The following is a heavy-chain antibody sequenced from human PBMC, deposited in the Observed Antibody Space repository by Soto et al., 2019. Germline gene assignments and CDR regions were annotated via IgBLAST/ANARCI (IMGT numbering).Heavy chain of an antibody. CDR3: AHRPRGYSYYFDY. D-gene: IGHD5-18*01. V-gene: IGHV2-5*02. J-gene: IGHJ4*02. CDR2: LYWDDDK. CDR1: GFSLSTRGVG. Sequence: QITLKESGPTLVKPTQTLTLTCTFSGFSLSTRGVGVGWIRQPPGKALEWLALLYWDDDKGYSPSLKSRLTITKDTSKTQVAPTATNMDPVDTATYYCAHRPRGYSYYFDYWGQGTLVTVSS.